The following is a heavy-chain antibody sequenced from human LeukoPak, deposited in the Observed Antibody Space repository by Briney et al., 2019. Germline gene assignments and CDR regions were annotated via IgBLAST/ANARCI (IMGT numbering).Heavy chain of an antibody. CDR3: ARAIHSYGDYVYYFDY. Sequence: SETLSLTCAVSGVSISSSNWWSWVRQPPGKGLEWIGEIYHSGSTNYNPSLKSRVTISVDKSKNQFSLKLSSVTAADTAVYYCARAIHSYGDYVYYFDYWGQGTLVTVSS. D-gene: IGHD4-17*01. CDR2: IYHSGST. CDR1: GVSISSSNW. J-gene: IGHJ4*02. V-gene: IGHV4-4*02.